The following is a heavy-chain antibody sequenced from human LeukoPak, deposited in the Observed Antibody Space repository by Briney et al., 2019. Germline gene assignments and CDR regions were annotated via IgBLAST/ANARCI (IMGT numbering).Heavy chain of an antibody. V-gene: IGHV4-38-2*01. Sequence: SETLSLTCAVSGYSISSGYYWGWIRQPPGKGLEWIGSIYHSGSTYYNPSLKSRITISVDTSKNQFSLKLSSVTAADTAVYYCARVYYGSGSSDYWGQGTLVTVSS. CDR2: IYHSGST. CDR3: ARVYYGSGSSDY. D-gene: IGHD3-10*01. CDR1: GYSISSGYY. J-gene: IGHJ4*02.